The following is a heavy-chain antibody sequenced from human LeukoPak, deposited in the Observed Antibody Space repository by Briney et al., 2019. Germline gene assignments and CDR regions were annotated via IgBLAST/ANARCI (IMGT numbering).Heavy chain of an antibody. D-gene: IGHD5-12*01. Sequence: SQTLSLTCTVSGGSISSGDYYWSWIRQPPGKRLEWIGYIYYSGSTYYNPSLKSRVTISVDTSKNQFSLKLSSVTAADTAVYYCARGRRGYSGYEFDYWGQGTLVTVSS. J-gene: IGHJ4*02. CDR2: IYYSGST. CDR3: ARGRRGYSGYEFDY. V-gene: IGHV4-30-4*01. CDR1: GGSISSGDYY.